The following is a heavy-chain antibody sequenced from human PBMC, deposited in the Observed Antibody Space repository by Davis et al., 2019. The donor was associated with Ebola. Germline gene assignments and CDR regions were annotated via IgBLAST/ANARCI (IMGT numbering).Heavy chain of an antibody. CDR1: GFTFSSYG. V-gene: IGHV3-30*18. CDR2: ISYDGSNN. CDR3: AKDPSYYDFWSGYRRYYYGMDV. D-gene: IGHD3-3*01. Sequence: GESLKISCAASGFTFSSYGMHWVRQAPGKGLEWVAVISYDGSNNYYADSVKGRFTISRDNSKNTLYLQMNSLRAEDTAVYYCAKDPSYYDFWSGYRRYYYGMDVWGQGTTVTVSS. J-gene: IGHJ6*02.